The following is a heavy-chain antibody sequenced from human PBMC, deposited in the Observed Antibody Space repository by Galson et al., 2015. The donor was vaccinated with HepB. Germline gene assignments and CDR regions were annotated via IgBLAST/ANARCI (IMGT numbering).Heavy chain of an antibody. J-gene: IGHJ4*02. Sequence: SLRLSCAASGFIFSKNAMHWVRQAPGKGLEWVALVSHDGNNKYYADSVRGRFTISRDNSKNTLSLQMTSLRPEDTGVYYCAKDMGKLGEVMEYWGQGALVTVSS. D-gene: IGHD2-8*01. V-gene: IGHV3-30*04. CDR2: VSHDGNNK. CDR1: GFIFSKNA. CDR3: AKDMGKLGEVMEY.